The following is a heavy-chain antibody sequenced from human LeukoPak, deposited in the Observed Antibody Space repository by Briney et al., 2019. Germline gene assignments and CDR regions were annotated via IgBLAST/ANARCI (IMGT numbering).Heavy chain of an antibody. Sequence: PGGSLRLSCAASGFTVTTTYMTWVRQAPAKGLECVSVIYSDDTTYYADPVKGRFTVSKDSSKNTLYLQMNSLRPDDTAVYYCARGHGLEWGQGTLVTVSS. CDR3: ARGHGLE. CDR1: GFTVTTTY. D-gene: IGHD6-6*01. V-gene: IGHV3-66*02. J-gene: IGHJ4*02. CDR2: IYSDDTT.